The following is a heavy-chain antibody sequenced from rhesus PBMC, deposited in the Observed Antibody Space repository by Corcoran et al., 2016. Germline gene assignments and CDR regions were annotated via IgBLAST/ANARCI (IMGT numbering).Heavy chain of an antibody. CDR2: ISGSSGST. Sequence: QVQLQESGPGLVKPSETLSLTCAVSGGSFSGYSWGWIRQPPGKGLEWIGYISGSSGSTDYNPSLKSRVTISTDTSKNQFSLKLSSVTAADTAVYYCARDGPAAGIGAFDFWGQGLRVTVSS. CDR3: ARDGPAAGIGAFDF. V-gene: IGHV4-165*01. D-gene: IGHD6-31*01. J-gene: IGHJ3*01. CDR1: GGSFSGYS.